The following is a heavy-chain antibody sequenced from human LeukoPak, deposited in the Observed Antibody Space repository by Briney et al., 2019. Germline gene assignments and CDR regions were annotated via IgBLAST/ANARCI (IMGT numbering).Heavy chain of an antibody. CDR3: ARRRIAAAGPNDY. Sequence: PGGSLRLSCAASGFTFSSYGMHWVRQAPGKGLEWVAVMSNDGSNKYYADSVKGRFTISRDNSKNTLYLQMNSLRAEDTAVYYCARRRIAAAGPNDYWGQGTLVTVSS. CDR1: GFTFSSYG. V-gene: IGHV3-30*03. CDR2: MSNDGSNK. J-gene: IGHJ4*02. D-gene: IGHD6-13*01.